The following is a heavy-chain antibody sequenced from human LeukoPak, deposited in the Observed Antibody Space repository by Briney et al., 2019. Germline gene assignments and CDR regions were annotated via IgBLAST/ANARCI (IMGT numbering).Heavy chain of an antibody. CDR3: ATLKSGDY. CDR1: GFLVSSDY. V-gene: IGHV3-53*01. Sequence: GGSLRLSCAASGFLVSSDYMSWVRQAPGEGLEWVSIIYSDGSTYYADSVRGRFTISRDNSKSTLYLQMNSLKAEDTAVYYCATLKSGDYWGQGTLVTVSS. J-gene: IGHJ4*01. CDR2: IYSDGST.